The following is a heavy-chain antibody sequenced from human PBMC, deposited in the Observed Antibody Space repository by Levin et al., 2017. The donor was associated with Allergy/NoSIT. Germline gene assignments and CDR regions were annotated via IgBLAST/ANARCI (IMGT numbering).Heavy chain of an antibody. CDR1: GGSIISYY. J-gene: IGHJ6*02. CDR3: ARDLGRGGMDV. D-gene: IGHD3-16*01. Sequence: GSLRLSCTVSGGSIISYYWSWMRQPAGKGLEWIGRIYTTGSTSYNSFLKSRVTMSVDTSMNQFSLKLSSVTAADTAVYYCARDLGRGGMDVWGQGTTVTVSS. V-gene: IGHV4-4*07. CDR2: IYTTGST.